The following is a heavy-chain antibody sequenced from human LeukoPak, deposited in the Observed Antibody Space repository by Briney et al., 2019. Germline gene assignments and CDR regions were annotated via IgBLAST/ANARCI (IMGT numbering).Heavy chain of an antibody. J-gene: IGHJ6*03. D-gene: IGHD3-9*01. CDR1: GGSISSSSCY. V-gene: IGHV4-39*07. CDR2: IYYSGNT. CDR3: ARGYKDYDILTGYYHYYMDV. Sequence: KSSETLSLTCTVSGGSISSSSCYWGWIRQPPGEGLEWIGSIYYSGNTYYNPSLKSRVTISVDTSKNQFSLKLSSVTAADTAVYYCARGYKDYDILTGYYHYYMDVWGKGTTVTISS.